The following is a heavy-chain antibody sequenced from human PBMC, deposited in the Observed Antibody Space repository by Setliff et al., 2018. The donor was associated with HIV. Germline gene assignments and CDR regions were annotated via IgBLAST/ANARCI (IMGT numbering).Heavy chain of an antibody. V-gene: IGHV1-24*01. D-gene: IGHD3-9*01. CDR3: ATSGFYDILTGPTPGVFDI. CDR2: FDPEDDET. Sequence: ASVKVSCKVSGYSLTELSIHWVRQAPGEGLEWMGGFDPEDDETVYAEKFQGRVTMTEDTSTDTAYMALSSLRSDDTAMYYCATSGFYDILTGPTPGVFDIWGQGTMVTVSS. J-gene: IGHJ3*02. CDR1: GYSLTELS.